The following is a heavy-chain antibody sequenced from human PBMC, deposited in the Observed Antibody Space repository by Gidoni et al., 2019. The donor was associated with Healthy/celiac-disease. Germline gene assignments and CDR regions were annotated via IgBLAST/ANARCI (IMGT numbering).Heavy chain of an antibody. CDR3: AKDPHSKYFWFDP. CDR2: ISYDGSNK. V-gene: IGHV3-30*18. J-gene: IGHJ5*02. Sequence: QVQLVESGGGVVQPGRSLRPPCAASGFPSSRYGMHWARQAPGKGLEWVAVISYDGSNKYYADSVKGRFTISRDNSKNTLYLQMNSLRAEDTAVYYCAKDPHSKYFWFDPWGQGTLVTVSS. D-gene: IGHD2-2*01. CDR1: GFPSSRYG.